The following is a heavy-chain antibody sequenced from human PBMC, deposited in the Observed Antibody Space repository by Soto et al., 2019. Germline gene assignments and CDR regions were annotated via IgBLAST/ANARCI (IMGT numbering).Heavy chain of an antibody. Sequence: PSETLSLTCTVSGGCISSYYWSWIRQPPGKGLEWIGYIYYSGSTNYNPSLKSRVTISVDTSKNQFSLKLSSVTAADTAVYYCASTSSSSYYYYYMDVWGKGTTVTVSS. CDR2: IYYSGST. J-gene: IGHJ6*03. CDR3: ASTSSSSYYYYYMDV. D-gene: IGHD6-6*01. V-gene: IGHV4-59*01. CDR1: GGCISSYY.